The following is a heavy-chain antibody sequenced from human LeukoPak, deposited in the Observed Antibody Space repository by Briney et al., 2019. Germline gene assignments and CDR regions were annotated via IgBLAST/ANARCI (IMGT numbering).Heavy chain of an antibody. CDR1: GFTFSSYA. J-gene: IGHJ5*02. CDR2: ISYDGNID. Sequence: QAGGSLRLSCAASGFTFSSYAMHWVRQASGKGLEWLAVISYDGNIDYHADSVKGRFTISRDNSKNTLYLQMNSLRAEDTAIYYCAREHIAATGTGWFHPWGQGTLVTVSS. V-gene: IGHV3-30*04. CDR3: AREHIAATGTGWFHP. D-gene: IGHD6-13*01.